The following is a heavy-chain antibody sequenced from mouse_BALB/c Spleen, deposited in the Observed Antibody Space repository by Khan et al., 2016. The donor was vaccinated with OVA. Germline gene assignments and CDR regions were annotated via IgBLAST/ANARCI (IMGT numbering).Heavy chain of an antibody. D-gene: IGHD1-1*01. CDR2: IAPGSSNV. Sequence: DLVKPGASVKLSCKASGYTFTSYWTNWIKQRPGQGLEWRGRIAPGSSNVYYNDMFRGKVTLTVDTSSSTAYIQFDSLSSEGFSVYFCARENFYGRSCYALDYWGQGTTGTVSS. J-gene: IGHJ4*01. V-gene: IGHV1S41*01. CDR1: GYTFTSYW. CDR3: ARENFYGRSCYALDY.